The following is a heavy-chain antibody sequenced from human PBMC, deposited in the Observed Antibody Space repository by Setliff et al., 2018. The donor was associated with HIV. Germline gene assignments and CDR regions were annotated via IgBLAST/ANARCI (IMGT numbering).Heavy chain of an antibody. Sequence: SETLSLTCAVYGGSFNDYYWTWIRQPPGKGLEWIGEINHSGSTNSNPSLKSRVTISADTSKNQFSLKLTSVTAADTAVYYCARGRMGYYGSGSYLPWGQGMLVTVSS. CDR1: GGSFNDYY. J-gene: IGHJ5*02. V-gene: IGHV4-34*01. CDR2: INHSGST. D-gene: IGHD3-10*01. CDR3: ARGRMGYYGSGSYLP.